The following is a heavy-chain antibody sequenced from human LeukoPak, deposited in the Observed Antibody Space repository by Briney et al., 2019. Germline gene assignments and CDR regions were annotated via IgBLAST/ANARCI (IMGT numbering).Heavy chain of an antibody. D-gene: IGHD6-19*01. CDR2: IYYSGST. CDR3: ARDLGWYYGMDV. V-gene: IGHV4-30-4*01. CDR1: GGSISSGDYC. J-gene: IGHJ6*02. Sequence: PSETLSLTCTVSGGSISSGDYCWSWIRQPPGKGLEWIGYIYYSGSTYYNPSLKSRVTISVDTSKNQFSLKLSSVTAADTAVYYCARDLGWYYGMDVWGQGTTVTVSS.